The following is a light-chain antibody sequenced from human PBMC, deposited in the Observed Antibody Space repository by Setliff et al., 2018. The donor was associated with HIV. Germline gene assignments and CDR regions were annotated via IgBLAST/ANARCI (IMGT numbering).Light chain of an antibody. J-gene: IGLJ3*02. CDR2: DVT. CDR1: SSDVGGYNF. CDR3: SSYTTTYTLV. V-gene: IGLV2-14*03. Sequence: QSVLTQPASVSGSPGHSITISCTGTSSDVGGYNFVSWYQQHPAKAPKLLIHDVTNRPSGVSNRFSGSKSGNTASLTISGLQVEDEADYYCSSYTTTYTLVFGGGTNVTVL.